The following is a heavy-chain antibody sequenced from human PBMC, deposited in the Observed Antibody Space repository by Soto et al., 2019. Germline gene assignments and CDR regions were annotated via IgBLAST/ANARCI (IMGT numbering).Heavy chain of an antibody. V-gene: IGHV3-23*01. CDR1: EFSFDDNA. Sequence: EAQLLESGGDLVQPGGSLRLSCSTSEFSFDDNARSWVRQAPGKGLEWVSSITYTGVSTYYADSVKGRFTISRDNSRDTLFLQMNSLRAEDTAIYYCAKSSVWYPYFDSWGQGTLVTVSS. J-gene: IGHJ4*02. D-gene: IGHD6-13*01. CDR3: AKSSVWYPYFDS. CDR2: ITYTGVST.